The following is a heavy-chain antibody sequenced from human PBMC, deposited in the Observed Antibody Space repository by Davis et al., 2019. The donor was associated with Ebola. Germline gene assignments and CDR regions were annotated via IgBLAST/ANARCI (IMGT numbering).Heavy chain of an antibody. J-gene: IGHJ4*02. Sequence: AASVKVSCKASGYTFTSYYMHWVRQAPGQGLEWMGIINPSGGSTSYAQKFQGRVTITADESTSTAYMELSSLRSEDTAVYYCARDSFGYSGYDFSFWGQGTLVTVSS. CDR1: GYTFTSYY. V-gene: IGHV1-46*01. D-gene: IGHD5-12*01. CDR3: ARDSFGYSGYDFSF. CDR2: INPSGGST.